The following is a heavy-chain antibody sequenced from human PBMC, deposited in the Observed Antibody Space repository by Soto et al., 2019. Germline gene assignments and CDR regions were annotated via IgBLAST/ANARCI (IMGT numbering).Heavy chain of an antibody. CDR2: INAGNGNR. Sequence: GASVKVSCRASGYTFTNYAIHWVRQAPGQRLEWMGWINAGNGNRKYSQRFQGRVTITRDTSASTAYMELSSLRSEDTGVYYCVRDMSSSGWYYFDYWGQGTLVTVSS. V-gene: IGHV1-3*01. CDR1: GYTFTNYA. CDR3: VRDMSSSGWYYFDY. D-gene: IGHD6-19*01. J-gene: IGHJ4*02.